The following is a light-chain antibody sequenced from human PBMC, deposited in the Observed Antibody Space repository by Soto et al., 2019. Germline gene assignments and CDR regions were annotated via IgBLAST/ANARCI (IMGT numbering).Light chain of an antibody. CDR3: QTWGTAVV. V-gene: IGLV4-69*01. CDR2: LNSDGSH. J-gene: IGLJ3*02. Sequence: QSVLTQSPSASASLGASVKLTCTLSSGHSSYAIAWHQQQPERGPRYLMKLNSDGSHSKGDGIPDRLSGSSSGAERYLTISSLQSEDEADYYCQTWGTAVVFGGGTKLTVL. CDR1: SGHSSYA.